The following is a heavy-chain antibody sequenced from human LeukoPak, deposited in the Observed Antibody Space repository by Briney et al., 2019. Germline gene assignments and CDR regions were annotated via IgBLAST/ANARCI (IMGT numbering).Heavy chain of an antibody. Sequence: PSETLSLTCAVSGGSISSSNWWSWVRQPPGKGLEWIGEIYHSGSTNYNPSLKSRVTISVDKSKNQFSLKLSSVTAADTAVYYCARALPSYYYDSSGYYHWGQGTLVTVSS. V-gene: IGHV4-4*02. D-gene: IGHD3-22*01. CDR2: IYHSGST. J-gene: IGHJ5*02. CDR1: GGSISSSNW. CDR3: ARALPSYYYDSSGYYH.